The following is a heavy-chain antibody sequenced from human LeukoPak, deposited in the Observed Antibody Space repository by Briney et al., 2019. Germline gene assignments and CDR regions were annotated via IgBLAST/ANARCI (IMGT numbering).Heavy chain of an antibody. J-gene: IGHJ4*02. Sequence: ASVKVSCKASGYTFTSYYIHWVRQATGQGLEWMGWMNPNSGNTGYAQKFQGRVTITRNTSISTAYMELSSLRSEDTAVYYCARGSSYGDYAYWGQGTLVTVSS. D-gene: IGHD4-17*01. CDR1: GYTFTSYY. CDR3: ARGSSYGDYAY. CDR2: MNPNSGNT. V-gene: IGHV1-8*03.